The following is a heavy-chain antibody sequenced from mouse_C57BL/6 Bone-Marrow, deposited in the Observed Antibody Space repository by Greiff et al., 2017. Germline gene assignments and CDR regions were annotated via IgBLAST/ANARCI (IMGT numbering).Heavy chain of an antibody. CDR3: ARKLYYFDY. J-gene: IGHJ2*01. D-gene: IGHD1-3*01. Sequence: QVQLQQPGAELVKPGASVKLSCKASGYTFTSYWMQWVKQRPGQGLEWIGEIDPSDSYTNYHQKFKGKATLTVDTSSSTAYMQLSSLTSEDSAVYYCARKLYYFDYWGQGTTLTVSS. V-gene: IGHV1-50*01. CDR1: GYTFTSYW. CDR2: IDPSDSYT.